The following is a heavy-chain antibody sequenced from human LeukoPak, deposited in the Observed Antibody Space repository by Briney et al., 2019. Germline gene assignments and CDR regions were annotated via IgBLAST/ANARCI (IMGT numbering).Heavy chain of an antibody. Sequence: SETLSLTCTVSGGSISSYYWSWIRQPAGKGLEWIGRIFTSGNTNYNPSLKSRVTMSVDTSKNQFSLKLTSVTAADTAVYYCAGIVGPRHDAFDIWGQGTMVIVSS. J-gene: IGHJ3*02. CDR2: IFTSGNT. CDR3: AGIVGPRHDAFDI. V-gene: IGHV4-4*07. CDR1: GGSISSYY. D-gene: IGHD1-26*01.